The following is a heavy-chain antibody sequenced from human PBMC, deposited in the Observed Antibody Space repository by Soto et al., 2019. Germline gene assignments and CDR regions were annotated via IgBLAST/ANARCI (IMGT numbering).Heavy chain of an antibody. CDR2: IKSKTDGGTT. CDR1: AFTFSNAW. J-gene: IGHJ4*02. V-gene: IGHV3-15*07. D-gene: IGHD1-20*01. Sequence: GGSLRLSWAASAFTFSNAWMNWVRQAPWKGLEWVGRIKSKTDGGTTDYAAPVKGRFTISRDDSKNTLYLQMNSLKAEDTAVYYCTTGDNRGLNAYSRQGTPDTVSS. CDR3: TTGDNRGLNAY.